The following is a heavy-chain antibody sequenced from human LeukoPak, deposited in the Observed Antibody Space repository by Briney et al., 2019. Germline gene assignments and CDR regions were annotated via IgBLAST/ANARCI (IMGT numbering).Heavy chain of an antibody. V-gene: IGHV3-20*04. J-gene: IGHJ4*02. Sequence: GGSLRLSCAASGFNFDDYGMSWVRQAPGKGLEWVSGINWKDSTGYADSVKGRFTISRDNAKNTLYLQMNSLRAEDTAVYYCARVRWGGLYYFDYWGQGTLVTVSS. CDR2: INWKDST. CDR1: GFNFDDYG. CDR3: ARVRWGGLYYFDY. D-gene: IGHD3-16*01.